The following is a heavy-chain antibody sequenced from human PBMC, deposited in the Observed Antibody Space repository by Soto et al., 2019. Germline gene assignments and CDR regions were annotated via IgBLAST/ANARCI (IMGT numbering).Heavy chain of an antibody. D-gene: IGHD1-26*01. J-gene: IGHJ6*02. CDR2: IGGAGNDI. Sequence: EMQVVESGGGLVQPGGSLRLSCAASGFAFSNFHMNWVRQAPGKGLQWVATIGGAGNDIHYADSVEGRFTVSRDNSKNTLHLQMDGLRDEDTAINYCAKRFSDAWEAGMDVWGQGTTVTVSS. V-gene: IGHV3-23*04. CDR3: AKRFSDAWEAGMDV. CDR1: GFAFSNFH.